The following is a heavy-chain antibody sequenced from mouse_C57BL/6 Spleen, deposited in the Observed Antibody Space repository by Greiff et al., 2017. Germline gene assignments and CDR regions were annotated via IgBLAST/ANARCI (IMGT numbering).Heavy chain of an antibody. J-gene: IGHJ1*03. CDR2: INPNNGGT. D-gene: IGHD2-5*01. CDR3: ARTSYYSNPYWYFDV. Sequence: EVQLQQSGPELVKPGASVKIPCKASGYTFTDYNMAWVKQSHGKSLEWIGDINPNNGGTIYNQKFKGKATLTVDKSSSTAYMELRSLTSEDTAVYYCARTSYYSNPYWYFDVWGTGTTVTVSS. V-gene: IGHV1-18*01. CDR1: GYTFTDYN.